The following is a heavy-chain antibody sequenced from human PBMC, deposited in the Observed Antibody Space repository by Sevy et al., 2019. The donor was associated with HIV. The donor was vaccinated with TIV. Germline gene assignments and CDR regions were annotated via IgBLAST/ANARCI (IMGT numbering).Heavy chain of an antibody. D-gene: IGHD2-8*02. CDR3: STDPIIVLLVTDGMDV. J-gene: IGHJ6*02. V-gene: IGHV3-15*01. CDR1: GFTFTHAW. Sequence: GGSLRLSCTASGFTFTHAWMSWVRQAPGKGLEWVGRIKSTPDGGTTDYAAPVKGRFTISRDDSKNTLYLQMNSLKTEDTAVYYCSTDPIIVLLVTDGMDVWGQGTTVTVS. CDR2: IKSTPDGGTT.